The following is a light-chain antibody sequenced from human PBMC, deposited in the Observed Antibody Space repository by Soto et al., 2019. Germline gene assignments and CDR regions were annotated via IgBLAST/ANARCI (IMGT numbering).Light chain of an antibody. CDR1: QSISSY. Sequence: DIQMTQSPSSLSASVGDGVTITCRASQSISSYLNWYQQKPGKAPKLLIYAASSLQSGVPSRFSGSGSGTDFTLTISSLQPEDFATYYCQQSYSTLVTFGQGTKV. J-gene: IGKJ1*01. CDR2: AAS. V-gene: IGKV1-39*01. CDR3: QQSYSTLVT.